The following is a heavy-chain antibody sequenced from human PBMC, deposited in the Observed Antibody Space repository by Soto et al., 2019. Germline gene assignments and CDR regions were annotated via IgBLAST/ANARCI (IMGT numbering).Heavy chain of an antibody. CDR3: ARSSGYSNYYFDY. D-gene: IGHD4-4*01. J-gene: IGHJ4*02. CDR1: GFTFSSYA. V-gene: IGHV3-30-3*01. CDR2: ISYDGSNK. Sequence: GGSLRLSCAASGFTFSSYAMHWVRQAPGKGLEWVAVISYDGSNKYYADSVKGRFTISRDNSKNTLYLQMNSLRAEDTAVYYCARSSGYSNYYFDYWGQGTLVTVSS.